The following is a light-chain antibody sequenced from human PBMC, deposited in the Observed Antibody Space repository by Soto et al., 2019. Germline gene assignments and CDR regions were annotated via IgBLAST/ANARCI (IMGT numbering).Light chain of an antibody. V-gene: IGLV2-14*03. CDR2: DVA. Sequence: QSVLTQPVSVSGSPGQSIAISCTGASIDVGGYNYVSWYQQHPGKAPKLMIYDVASRPSGVSDRFSGSKSGNTASLTISGLQAEDEADYYCRSYTSSSTLYVFGTGTKVTVL. CDR1: SIDVGGYNY. CDR3: RSYTSSSTLYV. J-gene: IGLJ1*01.